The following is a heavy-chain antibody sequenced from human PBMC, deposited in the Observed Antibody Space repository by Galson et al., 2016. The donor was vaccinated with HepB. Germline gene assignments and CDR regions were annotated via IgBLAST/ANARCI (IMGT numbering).Heavy chain of an antibody. CDR2: IDYSGST. CDR1: GESVINDRYY. V-gene: IGHV4-61*01. Sequence: SETLSLTCIVSGESVINDRYYWTWIRQPPGKGLEWIGCIDYSGSTNYSPSLQRRVTISRDASVNQVSLRLSSVTAADTAIYYCARGRRTICNGSICYKDSYYYAMDVWGQGTTVAVSS. J-gene: IGHJ6*02. CDR3: ARGRRTICNGSICYKDSYYYAMDV. D-gene: IGHD2-15*01.